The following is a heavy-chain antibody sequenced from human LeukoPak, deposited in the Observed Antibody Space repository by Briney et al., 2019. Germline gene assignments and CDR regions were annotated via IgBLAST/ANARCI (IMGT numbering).Heavy chain of an antibody. CDR3: VKDVGVGASYFDN. V-gene: IGHV3-30*02. CDR1: GFTFSSCG. J-gene: IGHJ4*02. Sequence: SLRLSCAASGFTFSSCGMHWVRQSPAKGLEWVAYIRYDGNDKYYIDSVKGRFTIARDNAKETLYLQMTSLSHDDTAVYFCVKDVGVGASYFDNWGQGTLVAGPS. D-gene: IGHD1-26*01. CDR2: IRYDGNDK.